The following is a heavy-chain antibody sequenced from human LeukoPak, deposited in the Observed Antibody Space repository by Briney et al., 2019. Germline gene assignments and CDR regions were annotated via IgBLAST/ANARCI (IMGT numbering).Heavy chain of an antibody. D-gene: IGHD6-19*01. V-gene: IGHV3-23*01. Sequence: GGSLRLSCAASGFTFSDYAMDWVRQAPGGGLEWVSGISVSGDTTYYADSVKGRLTTSRDNSKDTLYLQMDSLRGEDTAIYYCAKDVIMRTVVAGYFDHWGQGTLVTVSS. CDR1: GFTFSDYA. CDR3: AKDVIMRTVVAGYFDH. CDR2: ISVSGDTT. J-gene: IGHJ4*02.